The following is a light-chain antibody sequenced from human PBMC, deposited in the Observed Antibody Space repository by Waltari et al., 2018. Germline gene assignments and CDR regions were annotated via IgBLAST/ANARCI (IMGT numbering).Light chain of an antibody. CDR2: EAS. Sequence: EIVLTQSPATLSLSPGERATLSCRASQSVSSYLGWYQQKPGQPPRLLIYEASNRATGIPARFSGSGSGTDFTLTISSLEPEDFAVYYCQHRIDWPHTFGQGTKLEIK. CDR3: QHRIDWPHT. CDR1: QSVSSY. J-gene: IGKJ2*01. V-gene: IGKV3-11*01.